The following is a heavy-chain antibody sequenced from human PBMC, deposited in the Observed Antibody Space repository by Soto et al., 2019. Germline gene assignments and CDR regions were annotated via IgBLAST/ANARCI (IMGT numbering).Heavy chain of an antibody. V-gene: IGHV3-11*06. CDR3: ASLPGYCSSTSCYDWYFDL. D-gene: IGHD2-2*01. CDR1: GFTFSDYY. Sequence: QVQLVESGGGLVKPGGSLRLSCAASGFTFSDYYMSWIRQAPGKGLEWDSYISISSSYTNYADSVKGRFTIYRDNAKNSLYLQMNSLRAEDTAVYYCASLPGYCSSTSCYDWYFDLWGRGALVTVSS. J-gene: IGHJ2*01. CDR2: ISISSSYT.